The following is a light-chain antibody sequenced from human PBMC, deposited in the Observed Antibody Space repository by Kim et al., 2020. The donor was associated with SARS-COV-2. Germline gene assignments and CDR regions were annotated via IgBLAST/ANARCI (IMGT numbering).Light chain of an antibody. Sequence: HSVLTQPPSASGTPGQRVTISCSGTSSNIGSNTVNWYQQLPRTAPKILVYSNSQRPSGVPDRFSGSKSGTSASLAISGLQSEDEGDYHCAAWDDSLYGWVFGGGTQLTVL. V-gene: IGLV1-44*01. CDR3: AAWDDSLYGWV. CDR2: SNS. CDR1: SSNIGSNT. J-gene: IGLJ3*02.